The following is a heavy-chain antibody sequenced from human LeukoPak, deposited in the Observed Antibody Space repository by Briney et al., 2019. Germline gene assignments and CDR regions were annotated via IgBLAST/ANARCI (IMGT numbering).Heavy chain of an antibody. V-gene: IGHV4-4*07. CDR2: FCTTGST. Sequence: SETLLLTCTVSGGAISRWCWSWLRQPAGKGLEWIGRFCTTGSTNYSPSLKSRVTMSVDTSKNQFSLKLTSVTAADTAIYYCAKGTPQWDSWGQGTLVTVSS. J-gene: IGHJ4*02. D-gene: IGHD2-8*01. CDR3: AKGTPQWDS. CDR1: GGAISRWC.